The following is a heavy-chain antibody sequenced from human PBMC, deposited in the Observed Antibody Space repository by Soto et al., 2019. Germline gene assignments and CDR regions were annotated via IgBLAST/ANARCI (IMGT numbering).Heavy chain of an antibody. V-gene: IGHV3-30*18. CDR1: GFTFSSYG. J-gene: IGHJ4*02. CDR2: IPYDGSNK. Sequence: GGSLRLSCAASGFTFSSYGMHWVRQAPGKGLEWVAVIPYDGSNKYYADSVKGRFTISRDNSKNTLYLQMNSLRAEDTAVYYCAKLHEEVVPAAIAMYFDYWGQGTLVTVSS. CDR3: AKLHEEVVPAAIAMYFDY. D-gene: IGHD2-2*01.